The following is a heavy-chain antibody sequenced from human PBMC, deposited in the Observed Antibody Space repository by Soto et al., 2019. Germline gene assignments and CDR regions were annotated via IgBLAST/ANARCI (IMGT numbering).Heavy chain of an antibody. CDR3: ARGGSSSEYYYYGMDV. CDR2: IIPIFGTA. Sequence: VASVKVSCNASGGTFSSYALSWVRQAPGQGLEWMGGIIPIFGTANYAQKFQGRVTITADESTSTAYMELSSLRSEDTAVYYCARGGSSSEYYYYGMDVWGQGTTVTVSS. V-gene: IGHV1-69*13. J-gene: IGHJ6*02. D-gene: IGHD6-6*01. CDR1: GGTFSSYA.